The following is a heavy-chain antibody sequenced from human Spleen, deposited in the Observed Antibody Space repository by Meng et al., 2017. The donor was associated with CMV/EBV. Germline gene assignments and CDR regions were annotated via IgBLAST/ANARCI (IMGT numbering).Heavy chain of an antibody. CDR2: IENDGSNK. CDR3: VKFFRWDQPDDAFDI. V-gene: IGHV3-30*02. J-gene: IGHJ3*02. CDR1: GFTFSRYG. D-gene: IGHD1-26*01. Sequence: GGSLRLSCAASGFTFSRYGMDWVRQGPGKGLEWVTFIENDGSNKYYADSVKGRFTISRDNFKNTVRLQINSLRVEDTALYYCVKFFRWDQPDDAFDIWGHGTMVTVSS.